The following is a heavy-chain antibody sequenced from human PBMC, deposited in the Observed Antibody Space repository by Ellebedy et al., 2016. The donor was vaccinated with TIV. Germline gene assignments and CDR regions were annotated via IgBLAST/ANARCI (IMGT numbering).Heavy chain of an antibody. D-gene: IGHD6-13*01. CDR1: GYIFSAYC. CDR2: INPDSGGT. Sequence: ASVKVSCKTSGYIFSAYCIHWVRQAPGQGLEWMGWINPDSGGTNYAQKFQGRVSMARDTSISTVYMELGRLNSDDTAVYYCARVRRASSGLDVWGQGTTVTVSS. CDR3: ARVRRASSGLDV. V-gene: IGHV1-2*02. J-gene: IGHJ6*02.